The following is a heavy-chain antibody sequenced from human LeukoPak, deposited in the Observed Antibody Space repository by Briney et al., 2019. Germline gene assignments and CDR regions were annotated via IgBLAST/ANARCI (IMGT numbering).Heavy chain of an antibody. Sequence: SETLSLTCAVYGGSFSGYYWSWIRQPPGKGLEWIGEINHSGSTNYNPSLKGRVTISVDTSKNQFSLKLSSVTAADTAVYYCARGRTVTIGYWGQGTLVTVSS. CDR2: INHSGST. D-gene: IGHD4-17*01. V-gene: IGHV4-34*01. CDR1: GGSFSGYY. J-gene: IGHJ4*02. CDR3: ARGRTVTIGY.